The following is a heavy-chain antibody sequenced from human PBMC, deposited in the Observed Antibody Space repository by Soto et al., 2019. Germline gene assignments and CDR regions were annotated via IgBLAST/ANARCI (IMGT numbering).Heavy chain of an antibody. CDR3: AREATFPIVVVVAASGFDY. CDR2: ISSSSSYI. CDR1: GFTFSSYS. V-gene: IGHV3-21*01. J-gene: IGHJ4*02. D-gene: IGHD2-15*01. Sequence: GGSLRLSCAASGFTFSSYSMNWVRQAPGKGLVWVSSISSSSSYIYYADSVKGRFTISRDNAKNSLYLQMNSLRAEDTAVYYCAREATFPIVVVVAASGFDYWGQGTLVTVSS.